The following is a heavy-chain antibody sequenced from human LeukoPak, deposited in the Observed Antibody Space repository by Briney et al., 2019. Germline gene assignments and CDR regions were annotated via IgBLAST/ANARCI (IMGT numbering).Heavy chain of an antibody. CDR3: AKHITISNWFDP. CDR1: GFTVSSNY. J-gene: IGHJ5*02. Sequence: PGGSLRLSCAASGFTVSSNYMSWVRQAPGKGLEWVSVISGSGGSTYYADSVKGRFTISRDNSKNTLYLQMNSLRAEDTAVYYCAKHITISNWFDPWGQGTLVTVSS. CDR2: ISGSGGST. V-gene: IGHV3-23*01. D-gene: IGHD3-3*01.